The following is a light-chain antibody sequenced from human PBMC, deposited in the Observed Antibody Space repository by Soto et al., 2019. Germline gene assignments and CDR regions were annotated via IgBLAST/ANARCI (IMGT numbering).Light chain of an antibody. CDR2: DAS. J-gene: IGKJ4*01. V-gene: IGKV1-33*01. CDR1: QDIGKR. Sequence: DIQMTQSPSSLSASVGDRVTITCQASQDIGKRLNWYQQKPGKAPKVLIYDASYLETGVPSRFSGRGSGTDFTFTISSLQPEDIATYYCQQYDTPLTFGGGTKVDIK. CDR3: QQYDTPLT.